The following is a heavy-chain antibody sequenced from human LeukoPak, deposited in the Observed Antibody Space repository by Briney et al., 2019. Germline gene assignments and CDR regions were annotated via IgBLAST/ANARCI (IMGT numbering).Heavy chain of an antibody. CDR3: ARRLSTRSYYLDD. V-gene: IGHV4-39*01. D-gene: IGHD2/OR15-2a*01. J-gene: IGHJ4*02. CDR1: GGSISISSDY. Sequence: PSETLSLTCTVSGGSISISSDYWGWIRQPPGRGLEWIGDIYYSGTTNYNPSLKSRVTMSVDTSKNQFSLKLNSATAADTAVYYCARRLSTRSYYLDDWGQGTLVTVSS. CDR2: IYYSGTT.